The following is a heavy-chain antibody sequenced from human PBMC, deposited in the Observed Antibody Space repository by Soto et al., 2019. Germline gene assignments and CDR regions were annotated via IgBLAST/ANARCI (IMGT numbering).Heavy chain of an antibody. CDR2: ISANGGST. CDR1: GFTFSSYA. J-gene: IGHJ4*02. D-gene: IGHD6-13*01. CDR3: AKTAGYTSSWLDY. V-gene: IGHV3-23*01. Sequence: GGSLRLSCAASGFTFSSYAMSWVRQAPGKGLQWVSGISANGGSTYYADSVKGRFTISRDNSKNTLYLQMNSLRAEDTAVYYCAKTAGYTSSWLDYWGPGTLVTVSS.